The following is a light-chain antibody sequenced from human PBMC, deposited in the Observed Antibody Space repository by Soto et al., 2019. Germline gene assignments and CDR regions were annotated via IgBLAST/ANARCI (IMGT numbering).Light chain of an antibody. Sequence: EIVMTQYPLTLPVTPGEPASISCRSSQSLLYNNTYNYLDWYVQKPGQSPQLLIYFGSNRAPGVPDRFSGSGSGTDFTLKINRVAAEEVGTYYCMQALQSLTFGQGTRLEI. CDR3: MQALQSLT. V-gene: IGKV2-28*01. CDR1: QSLLYNNTYNY. CDR2: FGS. J-gene: IGKJ5*01.